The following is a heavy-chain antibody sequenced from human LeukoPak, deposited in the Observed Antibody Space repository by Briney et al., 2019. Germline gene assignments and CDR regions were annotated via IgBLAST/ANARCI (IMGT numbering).Heavy chain of an antibody. CDR3: ARVRLNWNYYFDY. CDR2: INQDGSEK. Sequence: GGSLRLSCAASGFTFSSYWMSWVRQAPGKGLEWVANINQDGSEKYYVDSMKGRFTISRDNAKNSLYLQMNSQRAEDTAVYYCARVRLNWNYYFDYWGQGTLVTVSS. CDR1: GFTFSSYW. V-gene: IGHV3-7*02. D-gene: IGHD1-7*01. J-gene: IGHJ4*02.